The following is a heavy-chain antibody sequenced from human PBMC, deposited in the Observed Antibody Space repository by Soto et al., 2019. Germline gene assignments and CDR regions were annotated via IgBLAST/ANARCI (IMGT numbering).Heavy chain of an antibody. CDR3: AKAFYGSGSYYLPFYYYGMAV. Sequence: PGGSLRLSCAASGFTFSSYAMSWVRQAPGKGLEWVSAISGSGGSTYYADSVKGRFTISRDNSKNTLYLQMNSLRAEDTAVYYCAKAFYGSGSYYLPFYYYGMAVWGQGTTVTVSS. CDR2: ISGSGGST. V-gene: IGHV3-23*01. J-gene: IGHJ6*02. D-gene: IGHD3-10*01. CDR1: GFTFSSYA.